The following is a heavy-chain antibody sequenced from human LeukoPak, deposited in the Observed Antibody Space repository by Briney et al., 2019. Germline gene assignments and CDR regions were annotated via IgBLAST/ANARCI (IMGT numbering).Heavy chain of an antibody. V-gene: IGHV3-30*18. Sequence: GGSLRLSCAASGFTFNNYGMHWVRQAPGKGLEWVAVISYDGSNKYYADSVKGRFTISRDNSKNTLYLQMNSLRAEDTALYYCAKCPVTFGGVIVITTGYFDYWGQGTLVTVSS. CDR1: GFTFNNYG. CDR2: ISYDGSNK. D-gene: IGHD3-16*02. J-gene: IGHJ4*02. CDR3: AKCPVTFGGVIVITTGYFDY.